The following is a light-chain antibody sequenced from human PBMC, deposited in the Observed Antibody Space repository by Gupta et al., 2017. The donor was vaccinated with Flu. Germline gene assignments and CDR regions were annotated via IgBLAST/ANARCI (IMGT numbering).Light chain of an antibody. CDR1: TGAVTSYYY. Sequence: QTVVTQEPSLTVSPGGTVTLTCGSSTGAVTSYYYPNWFQQKPGQAPKNLIYRTSYKYSWTPARFSGSLLGDKAALTLSAVQPEDEAEYYCLVYYSGAWVFGGGTKVTVL. CDR3: LVYYSGAWV. CDR2: RTS. J-gene: IGLJ3*02. V-gene: IGLV7-43*01.